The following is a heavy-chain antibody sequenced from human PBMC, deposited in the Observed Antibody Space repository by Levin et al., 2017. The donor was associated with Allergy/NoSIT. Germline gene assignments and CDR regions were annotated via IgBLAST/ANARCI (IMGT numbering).Heavy chain of an antibody. Sequence: LSGGSLRLSCAASGFTFDNYAMHWVRQAPGKGLEWVSGITWNSGTIGYADSVKGRFTISRDNAKNSLYLQMNSLRAEDTALYYCAKDPYCSGGSCSGAMDVWGQGTTVTVSS. D-gene: IGHD2-15*01. V-gene: IGHV3-9*01. CDR2: ITWNSGTI. CDR3: AKDPYCSGGSCSGAMDV. CDR1: GFTFDNYA. J-gene: IGHJ6*02.